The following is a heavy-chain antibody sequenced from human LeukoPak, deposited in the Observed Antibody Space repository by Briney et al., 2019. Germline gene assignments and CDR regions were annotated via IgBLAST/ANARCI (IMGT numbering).Heavy chain of an antibody. Sequence: SETLSLTCAVSGGSISSSNWWSWVRQPPGKGLEWIGEIYHSGSTNYNPSLKSRVTISVDKSKNQFSLKLSSVTAADTAVYYCARRGDYYDSSSTFDYWGQGTLVTVSS. D-gene: IGHD3-22*01. CDR2: IYHSGST. V-gene: IGHV4-4*02. CDR1: GGSISSSNW. J-gene: IGHJ4*02. CDR3: ARRGDYYDSSSTFDY.